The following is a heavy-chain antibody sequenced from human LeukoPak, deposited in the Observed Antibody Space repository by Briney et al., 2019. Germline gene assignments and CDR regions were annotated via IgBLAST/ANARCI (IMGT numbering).Heavy chain of an antibody. CDR1: GGSISSYY. Sequence: SETLSLTCTVSGGSISSYYWSWIRQPAGKGLEWIGRIYTSGSTNYNPSLKSRVTMSVDTSKNQFSLKLSSVTAADTAVYYCARSSYGSGSYSVAYYFDYWGQGTLVTVSS. V-gene: IGHV4-4*07. CDR3: ARSSYGSGSYSVAYYFDY. J-gene: IGHJ4*02. CDR2: IYTSGST. D-gene: IGHD3-10*01.